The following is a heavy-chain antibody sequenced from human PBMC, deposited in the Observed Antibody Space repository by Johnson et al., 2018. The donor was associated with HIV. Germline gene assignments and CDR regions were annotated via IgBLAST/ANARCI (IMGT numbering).Heavy chain of an antibody. CDR3: ANHRAEYYVSNDAFDI. J-gene: IGHJ3*02. CDR2: INWNGGNI. CDR1: GFIFDDYG. Sequence: VQLVESGGGVVRPGGSLRLSCAASGFIFDDYGMAWVRQTPGKGLEWVSGINWNGGNIGYADSVKGRFTISRDNSKNTLYLQMNSLRADDTAVYYCANHRAEYYVSNDAFDIWGQGTMVTFSS. V-gene: IGHV3-20*04. D-gene: IGHD3-22*01.